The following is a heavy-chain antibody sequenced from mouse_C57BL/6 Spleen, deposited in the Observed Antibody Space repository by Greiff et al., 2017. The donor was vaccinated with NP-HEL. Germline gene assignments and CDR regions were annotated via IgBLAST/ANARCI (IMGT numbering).Heavy chain of an antibody. D-gene: IGHD1-1*01. J-gene: IGHJ2*01. CDR1: GYAFSSSW. Sequence: VQLQESGPELVKPGASVKISCKASGYAFSSSWMNWVKQRPGKGLEWIGRIYPGDGDTNYNGKFKGKATLTADKSSSTAYMQLSSLTSEDSAVYFCALITTVVEIDYWGQGTTLTVSS. V-gene: IGHV1-82*01. CDR3: ALITTVVEIDY. CDR2: IYPGDGDT.